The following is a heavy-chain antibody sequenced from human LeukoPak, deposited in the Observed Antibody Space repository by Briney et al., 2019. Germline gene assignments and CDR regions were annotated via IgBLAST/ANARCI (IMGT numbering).Heavy chain of an antibody. CDR3: AKDRTTVTTDGMDV. D-gene: IGHD4-17*01. Sequence: GGSLRLSCAASGFTFADYAMHWVRQAPGKGLEWVSGISWNSGSIGYADSVKGRFTISRDNAKNSLYLQMNSLRAEDTALYYCAKDRTTVTTDGMDVWGQGTTVTVSS. CDR2: ISWNSGSI. CDR1: GFTFADYA. V-gene: IGHV3-9*01. J-gene: IGHJ6*02.